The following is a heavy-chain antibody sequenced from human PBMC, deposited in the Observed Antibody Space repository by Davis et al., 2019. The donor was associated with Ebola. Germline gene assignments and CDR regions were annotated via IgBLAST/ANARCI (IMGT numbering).Heavy chain of an antibody. Sequence: GGSLRLSCAASGFTFSSYGIHWVRQAPGKGLEWVSTISSTGGSTYYADSVKGRFTISRDNSKNTLFLQMYNLSADDTAVYFCAKGSSGITYTLTQRYFDYWGQGTLVTVSS. J-gene: IGHJ4*02. CDR2: ISSTGGST. D-gene: IGHD3-10*01. CDR1: GFTFSSYG. V-gene: IGHV3-23*01. CDR3: AKGSSGITYTLTQRYFDY.